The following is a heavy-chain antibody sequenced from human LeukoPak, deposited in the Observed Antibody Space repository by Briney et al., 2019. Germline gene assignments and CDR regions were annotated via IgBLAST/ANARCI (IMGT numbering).Heavy chain of an antibody. Sequence: GASVKVSCKAFGYTFTIYGVSWVRQAPGQGLEWIGWISGSNGNTNYTQNFQGRVTITTDSSTSTAYMELSSLRSEDTAVYYCARVGGRSSSWHHEDYWGQGTLVTVSS. D-gene: IGHD6-13*01. CDR3: ARVGGRSSSWHHEDY. CDR1: GYTFTIYG. V-gene: IGHV1-18*01. CDR2: ISGSNGNT. J-gene: IGHJ4*02.